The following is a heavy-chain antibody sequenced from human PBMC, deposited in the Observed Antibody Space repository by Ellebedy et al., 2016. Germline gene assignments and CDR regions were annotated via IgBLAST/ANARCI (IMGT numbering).Heavy chain of an antibody. V-gene: IGHV1-18*04. D-gene: IGHD6-19*01. J-gene: IGHJ4*02. CDR2: ISPKNTNT. CDR3: VRVGGSGYFFDY. Sequence: ASVKVSCKASGYTFITYLMTWVRQPPGQGLQWMGWISPKNTNTKYAPKFQGRVTMTTDTSTGTGYMELRSLRSDDTAVYYCVRVGGSGYFFDYWGQGTLVSVSS. CDR1: GYTFITYL.